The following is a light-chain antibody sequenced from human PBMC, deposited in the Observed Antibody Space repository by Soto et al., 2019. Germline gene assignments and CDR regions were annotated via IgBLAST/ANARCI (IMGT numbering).Light chain of an antibody. CDR2: EVN. CDR3: CAYGSTTYVV. J-gene: IGLJ2*01. CDR1: SSDVGSFNL. Sequence: QSALTQPASVSGSPGQSITISCTGTSSDVGSFNLVSWYQQHPGKAPKLMIYEVNKRPSGVSNRFSGSNSGNTASLTISGLQAEDEADYYCCAYGSTTYVVFGGGTKLTVL. V-gene: IGLV2-23*02.